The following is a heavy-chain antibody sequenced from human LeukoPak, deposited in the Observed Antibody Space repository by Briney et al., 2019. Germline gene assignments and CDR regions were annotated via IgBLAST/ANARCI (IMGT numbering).Heavy chain of an antibody. V-gene: IGHV3-30-3*01. CDR2: ISYDGSNK. Sequence: GGSLRLSCAASGFTFNSYAMHWVRQAPGKGLEWVAVISYDGSNKYYADSVKGRFTISGDNSKNTLYLQMNSLRTEDTAVYYCARDGYCGSTSCYHRSWFDPWGQGTLVTVSS. D-gene: IGHD2-2*03. J-gene: IGHJ5*02. CDR3: ARDGYCGSTSCYHRSWFDP. CDR1: GFTFNSYA.